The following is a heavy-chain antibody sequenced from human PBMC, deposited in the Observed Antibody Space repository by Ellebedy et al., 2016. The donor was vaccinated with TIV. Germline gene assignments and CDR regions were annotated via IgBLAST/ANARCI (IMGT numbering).Heavy chain of an antibody. V-gene: IGHV1-46*01. J-gene: IGHJ4*02. Sequence: ASVKVSCXASGYTFTSYYMHWVRQAPGQGLEWMGIINPSGGSTSYAQKFQGRVTMTRDTSTSTVYMELSSLRSEDTAVYYCARVADSSGYYYPELYYFDYWGQGTLVTVSS. D-gene: IGHD3-22*01. CDR1: GYTFTSYY. CDR2: INPSGGST. CDR3: ARVADSSGYYYPELYYFDY.